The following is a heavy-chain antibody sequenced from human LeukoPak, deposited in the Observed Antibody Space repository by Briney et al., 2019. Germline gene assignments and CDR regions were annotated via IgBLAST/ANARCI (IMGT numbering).Heavy chain of an antibody. J-gene: IGHJ4*02. CDR2: IYSGGST. D-gene: IGHD7-27*01. Sequence: GGSLRLSCEVSGFTFSSNYMTWVRQAPGKGLEWVSIIYSGGSTYYADSVKGRFAISRDNSKNTLYLQMNSLRAEDTAVFYCARDLTGDAYFDYWGQGTLVTVSS. V-gene: IGHV3-66*01. CDR1: GFTFSSNY. CDR3: ARDLTGDAYFDY.